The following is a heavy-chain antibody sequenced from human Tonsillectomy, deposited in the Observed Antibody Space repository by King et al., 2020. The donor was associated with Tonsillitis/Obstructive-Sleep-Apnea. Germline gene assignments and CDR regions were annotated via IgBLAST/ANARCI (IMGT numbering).Heavy chain of an antibody. Sequence: QLVQSGAEVKKPGESLKISCKGSGYSFTSYWIGWVRQMPGKGLEWMGIIYPGDSDTRYSPSFQGQVTISADKSISTAYLQWSSRKASDTAMYYCARHGYSSGWSSYYYMDVWGKGTTVTVSS. CDR2: IYPGDSDT. CDR1: GYSFTSYW. CDR3: ARHGYSSGWSSYYYMDV. V-gene: IGHV5-51*01. D-gene: IGHD6-19*01. J-gene: IGHJ6*03.